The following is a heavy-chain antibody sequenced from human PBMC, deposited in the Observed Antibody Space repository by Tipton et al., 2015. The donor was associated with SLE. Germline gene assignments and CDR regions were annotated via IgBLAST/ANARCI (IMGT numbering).Heavy chain of an antibody. J-gene: IGHJ5*01. CDR1: GGSVSSYY. V-gene: IGHV4-59*02. Sequence: TLSLTCTVSGGSVSSYYWSWIRQPPGKGLEWIGYFSYSGSPNYTPSLKSRVTISLDTSKNQFSLNLRSVTAADTAVYYCARGKISRPSGSYYLASKRFDSWGQGVLVTVSS. CDR3: ARGKISRPSGSYYLASKRFDS. D-gene: IGHD3-10*01. CDR2: FSYSGSP.